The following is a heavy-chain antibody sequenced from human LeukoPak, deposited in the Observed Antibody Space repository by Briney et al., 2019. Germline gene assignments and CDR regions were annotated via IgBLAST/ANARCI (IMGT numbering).Heavy chain of an antibody. CDR1: GGSISSYY. D-gene: IGHD5-18*01. Sequence: SETLSLTCIVSGGSISSYYWSWIRQPPGKGLEWIGYIYYSGSTNYNPSLKSRVTISVDTSKNQFSLKLSSVTAADTAVYYCARGGYSYDTDYWGQGTLVTVSS. J-gene: IGHJ4*02. V-gene: IGHV4-59*01. CDR2: IYYSGST. CDR3: ARGGYSYDTDY.